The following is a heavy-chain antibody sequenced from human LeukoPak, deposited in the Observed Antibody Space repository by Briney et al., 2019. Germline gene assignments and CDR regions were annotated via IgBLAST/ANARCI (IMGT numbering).Heavy chain of an antibody. V-gene: IGHV1-8*01. CDR3: ARIGLRGVIISRPLDY. J-gene: IGHJ4*02. D-gene: IGHD3-16*02. CDR1: GYTFTSYD. CDR2: MNPNSGNT. Sequence: ASVKVSCKASGYTFTSYDINWVRQATGQGLEWMGWMNPNSGNTGYTQKFQGRVTMTRNTSISTAYMELSSLRSEDTAVYYCARIGLRGVIISRPLDYWGQGTLVTVSS.